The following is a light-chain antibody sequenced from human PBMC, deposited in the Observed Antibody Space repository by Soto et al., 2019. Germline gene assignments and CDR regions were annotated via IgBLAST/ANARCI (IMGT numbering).Light chain of an antibody. J-gene: IGLJ1*01. Sequence: QSALTQPRSVSGSPGQSVTISCTGNSSDVGGYNDVSWYQQYPGKAPKLMIYDVSRRPSGVPDRFSGSKSGNTASLTISGLKAEYEADYYCCSYAGSYTFDFGTGTKLTVL. CDR1: SSDVGGYND. CDR2: DVS. V-gene: IGLV2-11*01. CDR3: CSYAGSYTFD.